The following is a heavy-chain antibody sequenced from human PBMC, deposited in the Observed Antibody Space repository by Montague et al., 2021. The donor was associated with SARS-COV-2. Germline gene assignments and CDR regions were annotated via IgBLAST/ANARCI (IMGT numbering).Heavy chain of an antibody. CDR1: GGSISSSSYY. CDR3: ATQEDPSGWIPGPFDF. CDR2: IYYRGST. Sequence: SETLSLTCTVSGGSISSSSYYWAWIRQPPGKGLEWIGSIYYRGSTYYNPSLKSRVFISVDTSKNQLSLTLTSVTAADTAVYYCATQEDPSGWIPGPFDFWGQGTLL. V-gene: IGHV4-39*01. J-gene: IGHJ4*02. D-gene: IGHD6-19*01.